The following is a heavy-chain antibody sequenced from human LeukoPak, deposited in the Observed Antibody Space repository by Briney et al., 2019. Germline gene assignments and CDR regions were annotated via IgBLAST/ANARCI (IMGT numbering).Heavy chain of an antibody. CDR2: ISPDGTST. V-gene: IGHV3-64D*06. D-gene: IGHD4-23*01. CDR1: GFTFSAYA. J-gene: IGHJ4*02. Sequence: PGGSLRLSCSASGFTFSAYAMHWVRQAPGKRLEYVSAISPDGTSTYYADSVRGRFSISRDNSKNTLYLQMSSLRAEDTAVYYCARGTERHDYGGNLPLDYWGQGTLVTVSS. CDR3: ARGTERHDYGGNLPLDY.